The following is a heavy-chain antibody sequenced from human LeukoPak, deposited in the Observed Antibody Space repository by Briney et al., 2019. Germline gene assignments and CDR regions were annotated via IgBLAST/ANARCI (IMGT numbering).Heavy chain of an antibody. D-gene: IGHD1-26*01. CDR2: ISGSGGST. Sequence: GGSLRLSCEASGFTFSSYAMSWVRQAPGKGLEWVSSISGSGGSTYYADSVKGRFTISRDNSKNTLYLQMNSLRSDDTAVYYCARKSYGLHYFDYWGQGTLVTVSS. CDR1: GFTFSSYA. J-gene: IGHJ4*02. CDR3: ARKSYGLHYFDY. V-gene: IGHV3-23*01.